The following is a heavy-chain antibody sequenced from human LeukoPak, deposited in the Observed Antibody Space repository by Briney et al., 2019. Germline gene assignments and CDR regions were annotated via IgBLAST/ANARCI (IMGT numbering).Heavy chain of an antibody. J-gene: IGHJ5*01. CDR1: GFTFSQYW. CDR3: ARGAYYDILTGSYPPLGWFDS. D-gene: IGHD3-9*01. CDR2: IRQDGSEK. V-gene: IGHV3-7*04. Sequence: PGGSLRLSCAASGFTFSQYWMGWVRQAPGKGLEWVANIRQDGSEKYYVDSVKGRFTIYRDNAKNSLYLQMNSLRADDTAMYYCARGAYYDILTGSYPPLGWFDSWGQGTLVTVSS.